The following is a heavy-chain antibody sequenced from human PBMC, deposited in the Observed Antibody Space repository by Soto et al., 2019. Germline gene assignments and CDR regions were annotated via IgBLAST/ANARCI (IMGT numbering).Heavy chain of an antibody. D-gene: IGHD3-22*01. Sequence: QVQLVESGGGVVQPGRSLRLSCVASGFTFSRYGMHWVRQAPGKGPEWVAVISYDGSNKYYVDSVKGRFTISRDNSKNTLYLQMNSLRAEDTAVYYCAKAAMIVVVMEGFFDYWGQGTLVTVSS. CDR1: GFTFSRYG. CDR2: ISYDGSNK. J-gene: IGHJ4*02. CDR3: AKAAMIVVVMEGFFDY. V-gene: IGHV3-30*18.